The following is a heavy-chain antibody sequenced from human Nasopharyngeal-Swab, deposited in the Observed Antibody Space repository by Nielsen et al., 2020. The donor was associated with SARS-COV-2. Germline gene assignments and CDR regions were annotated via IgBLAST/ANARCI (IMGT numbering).Heavy chain of an antibody. CDR2: ISYDGSNT. V-gene: IGHV3-30-3*01. CDR1: GFTFSSYA. Sequence: GGSLRLSCAASGFTFSSYAMHWVRQAPGKGLEWVAVISYDGSNTYYADSVKGRFTISRDNSKNTLYLQMNSLRAEDTAVYYCARDYYDSSVYCNYVIDDWGQGTTVTVSS. J-gene: IGHJ6*02. CDR3: ARDYYDSSVYCNYVIDD. D-gene: IGHD3-22*01.